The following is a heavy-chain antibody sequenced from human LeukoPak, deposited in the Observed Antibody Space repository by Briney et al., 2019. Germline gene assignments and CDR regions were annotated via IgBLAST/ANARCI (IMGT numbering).Heavy chain of an antibody. V-gene: IGHV3-30-3*01. J-gene: IGHJ4*02. Sequence: QTGGSLRLSCAASGFTFSSYAMHWVRQAPGKGLEWVAVISYDGSNKYYADSVKGRFTISRDNSKNTLYLQMNSLRAEDTAVYYCARIWSSLDYYDSSGYRTRNFDYWGQGTLVTVSS. CDR1: GFTFSSYA. CDR3: ARIWSSLDYYDSSGYRTRNFDY. D-gene: IGHD3-22*01. CDR2: ISYDGSNK.